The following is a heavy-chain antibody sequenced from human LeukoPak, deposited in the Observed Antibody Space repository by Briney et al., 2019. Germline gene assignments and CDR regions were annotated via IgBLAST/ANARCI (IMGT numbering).Heavy chain of an antibody. D-gene: IGHD3-22*01. CDR2: IYYSGST. J-gene: IGHJ4*02. CDR3: ARAGNYYDSSGVTDY. V-gene: IGHV4-59*01. Sequence: PSETLSLTCTVSGGSISSYYWSWIRQPPGKGLEWIGYIYYSGSTNYNPSLKSRVTISVDTSKNQFSLKLSPVTAADTAVYYCARAGNYYDSSGVTDYWGQGTLVTVSS. CDR1: GGSISSYY.